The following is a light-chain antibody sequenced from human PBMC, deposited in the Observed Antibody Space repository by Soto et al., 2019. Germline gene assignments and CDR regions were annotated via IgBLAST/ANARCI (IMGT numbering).Light chain of an antibody. V-gene: IGLV1-40*01. CDR3: QSYDTSLSVV. CDR1: RSNIGARYD. CDR2: TNS. J-gene: IGLJ2*01. Sequence: QSVLTQPPSVSGAPGQRVTISCTGSRSNIGARYDVHWYQQLPGTAPKLLIYTNSNRPSGVPDRFSGSKSGTSASLAITGLQAEDEADYYCQSYDTSLSVVFGGGTKVTVL.